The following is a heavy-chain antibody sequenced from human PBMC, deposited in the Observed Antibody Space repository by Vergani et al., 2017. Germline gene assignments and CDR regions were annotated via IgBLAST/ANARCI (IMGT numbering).Heavy chain of an antibody. D-gene: IGHD2-15*01. Sequence: QVQLVESGGGVVQRGGSLRLSCVASGFTFNRYGMQWVRQAPGKGLEWVACVLFDGSNEYYADSVKGRFIVSRDNSNDALYLQMNSLRTDDTAVYYCARDLAYCHEGSCALWGQGSVVTVSS. J-gene: IGHJ4*02. V-gene: IGHV3-30*02. CDR1: GFTFNRYG. CDR3: ARDLAYCHEGSCAL. CDR2: VLFDGSNE.